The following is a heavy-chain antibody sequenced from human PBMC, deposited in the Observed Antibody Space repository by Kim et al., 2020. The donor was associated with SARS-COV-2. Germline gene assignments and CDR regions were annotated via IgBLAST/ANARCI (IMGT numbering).Heavy chain of an antibody. V-gene: IGHV3-74*01. J-gene: IGHJ3*02. CDR1: GFTFSSYW. D-gene: IGHD6-19*01. CDR3: ARVKKEQWLARLDAFDI. CDR2: INSDGSST. Sequence: GGSLRLSCAASGFTFSSYWMHWVRQAPGKGLVWVSRINSDGSSTSYADSVKGRFTISRDNAKNTLYLQMNSLRAEDTAVYYCARVKKEQWLARLDAFDIWGQGTMVTVSS.